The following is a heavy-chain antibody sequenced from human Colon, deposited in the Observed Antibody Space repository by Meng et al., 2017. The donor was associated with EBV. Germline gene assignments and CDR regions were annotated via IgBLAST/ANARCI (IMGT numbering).Heavy chain of an antibody. CDR3: ASLYGDSSVWYLDL. V-gene: IGHV4-31*03. J-gene: IGHJ2*01. Sequence: QVQLQESGPGLVKPSXXLSLPRTVSGGSISSGGFYWSWIRQHPGKGLEWIGYIYYSGSTYYNPSLKSRVIISVDTSKNQFSLRLNSVTAADTAVYYCASLYGDSSVWYLDLWGRGTLVTVSS. CDR2: IYYSGST. D-gene: IGHD4-17*01. CDR1: GGSISSGGFY.